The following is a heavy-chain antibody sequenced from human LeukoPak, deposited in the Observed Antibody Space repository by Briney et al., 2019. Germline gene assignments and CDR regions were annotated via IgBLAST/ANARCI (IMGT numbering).Heavy chain of an antibody. Sequence: SGGSLRLSCAASGFTFSSYAMHWVRQAPGKGLEWVAVISYDGSNKYYADSVKGRFTISRDNSKNTLYLQMNSLRAEDTAVYYCATKQWLGFFDYWGQGTLVTVSS. CDR1: GFTFSSYA. D-gene: IGHD6-19*01. J-gene: IGHJ4*02. V-gene: IGHV3-30-3*01. CDR3: ATKQWLGFFDY. CDR2: ISYDGSNK.